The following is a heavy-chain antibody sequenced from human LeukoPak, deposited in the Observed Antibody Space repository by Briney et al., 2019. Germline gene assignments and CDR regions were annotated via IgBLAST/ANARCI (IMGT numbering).Heavy chain of an antibody. V-gene: IGHV1-3*01. CDR3: ARGRVAAAGTNWFDP. J-gene: IGHJ5*02. CDR1: GYTFTSYA. CDR2: INAGNGNT. D-gene: IGHD6-13*01. Sequence: ASVKVSCKASGYTFTSYAMHWVRQAPGQRLEWMGWINAGNGNTKYSQKFQGRVTITRDTSASTAYMELSSLRSEDTAVYYCARGRVAAAGTNWFDPWGQGTLVTVSS.